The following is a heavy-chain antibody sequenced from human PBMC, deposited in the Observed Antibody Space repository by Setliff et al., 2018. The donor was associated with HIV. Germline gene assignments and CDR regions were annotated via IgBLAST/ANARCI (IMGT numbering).Heavy chain of an antibody. CDR2: IYYSGNT. D-gene: IGHD6-19*01. V-gene: IGHV4-31*03. CDR3: ARGGSGWYSFDY. J-gene: IGHJ4*02. Sequence: SETLSLTCIVSGASINSGGYYWTWIRQHPGKGLEWIGHIYYSGNTQYNPSLKGRLSISVDRSQNHLFLRLRSVTAERTAVYYCARGGSGWYSFDYWGQGTLVTVSS. CDR1: GASINSGGYY.